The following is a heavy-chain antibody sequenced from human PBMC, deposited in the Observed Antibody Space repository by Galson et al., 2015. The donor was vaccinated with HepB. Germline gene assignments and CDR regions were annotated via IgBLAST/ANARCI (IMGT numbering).Heavy chain of an antibody. CDR3: ARSSSHYNNWFDP. CDR2: INWNGGST. D-gene: IGHD6-6*01. Sequence: SLRLSCAASGFTFDDYGMSWVRQAPGKGLECVSGINWNGGSTGYADSVKGRFTISRDNAKNSLYLQMNSLRAEDTALYHCARSSSHYNNWFDPWGQGTLVTVSS. J-gene: IGHJ5*02. V-gene: IGHV3-20*01. CDR1: GFTFDDYG.